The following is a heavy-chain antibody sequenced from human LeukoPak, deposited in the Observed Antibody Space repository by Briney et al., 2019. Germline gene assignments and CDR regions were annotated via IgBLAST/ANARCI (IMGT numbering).Heavy chain of an antibody. J-gene: IGHJ4*02. CDR1: GFTFSSYW. D-gene: IGHD2-2*02. V-gene: IGHV3-74*01. Sequence: PGGSLRLSCAASGFTFSSYWRHWVRQAPGKGLVWVSRINTDGSSTTYADSVKGRFTMSRDNAKNTVHLQMNSLRAEDTAVYYCARGFVLVPAAIQDYWGQGTLVTVSS. CDR3: ARGFVLVPAAIQDY. CDR2: INTDGSST.